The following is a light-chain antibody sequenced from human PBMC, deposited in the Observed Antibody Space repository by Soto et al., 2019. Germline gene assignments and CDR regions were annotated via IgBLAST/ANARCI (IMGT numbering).Light chain of an antibody. J-gene: IGKJ1*01. CDR2: GAS. Sequence: EILMTQSPATLSVSPGERATLSCRARQSVSSNLAWYQQKPGQAPRLLIFGASTRATGLPARFSGSGSGTEFTLTISNLQSEDFALYYCQQYNNWPPAFGQGTTVEVK. CDR3: QQYNNWPPA. V-gene: IGKV3-15*01. CDR1: QSVSSN.